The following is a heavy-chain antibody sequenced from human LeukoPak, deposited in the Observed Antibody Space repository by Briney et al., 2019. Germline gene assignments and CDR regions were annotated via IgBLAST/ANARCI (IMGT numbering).Heavy chain of an antibody. Sequence: GGSLRLSCAASGFTFSSYEMNWVRQAPGKGLEWVSYISSSGTTIYYADSVKGRFTISRDNAKNTLYLQMNSLRAEDTAVYYCARELRFGELAFDIWGQGTLVTVSS. CDR3: ARELRFGELAFDI. J-gene: IGHJ3*02. CDR1: GFTFSSYE. CDR2: ISSSGTTI. V-gene: IGHV3-48*03. D-gene: IGHD3-10*01.